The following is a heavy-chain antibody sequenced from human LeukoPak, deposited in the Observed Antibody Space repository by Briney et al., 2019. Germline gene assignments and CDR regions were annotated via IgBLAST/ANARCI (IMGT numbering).Heavy chain of an antibody. CDR1: GFTFSSYD. J-gene: IGHJ6*03. Sequence: GGSLRLSCAASGFTFSSYDMHWVRQAPGKGLEWVAFIRYDGSNKYYADSVKGRFTISRDNSKNTLYLQMNSLRAEDTAVYYCAKGAAAGTPYYYYYYMDVWGKGTTVTISS. CDR3: AKGAAAGTPYYYYYYMDV. CDR2: IRYDGSNK. V-gene: IGHV3-30*02. D-gene: IGHD6-13*01.